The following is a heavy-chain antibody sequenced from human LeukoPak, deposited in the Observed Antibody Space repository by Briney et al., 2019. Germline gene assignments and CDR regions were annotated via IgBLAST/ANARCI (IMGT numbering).Heavy chain of an antibody. CDR3: VRASRELLRDY. D-gene: IGHD1-26*01. CDR2: IEPDGSEE. CDR1: GFTFSSYW. Sequence: GGSLRLSCAASGFTFSSYWMTWVRQAPGKGLEWVANIEPDGSEEYYVDSVKGRFTISRVNAKNSLYLQMNSLRAEDTVVYYCVRASRELLRDYWGQGTLVTVSS. J-gene: IGHJ4*02. V-gene: IGHV3-7*01.